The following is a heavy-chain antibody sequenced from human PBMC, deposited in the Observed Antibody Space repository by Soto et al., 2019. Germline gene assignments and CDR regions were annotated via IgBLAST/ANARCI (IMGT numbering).Heavy chain of an antibody. CDR3: ARDNGMAGSFDP. CDR2: ISIGSTTI. Sequence: GGSLRLSCAASGFTFSTYSMNWARQAPGKGLEWIAYISIGSTTIFYADSVKGRFTISRDNAKNSLYLQMNSLRDEDTAVYYCARDNGMAGSFDPWGQGTLVTVSS. CDR1: GFTFSTYS. V-gene: IGHV3-48*02. J-gene: IGHJ5*02. D-gene: IGHD2-8*01.